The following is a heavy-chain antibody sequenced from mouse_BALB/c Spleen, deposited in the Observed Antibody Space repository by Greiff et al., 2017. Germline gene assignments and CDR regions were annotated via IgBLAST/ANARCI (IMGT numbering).Heavy chain of an antibody. CDR1: GFTFSSFG. CDR3: ARPLYYGSSYGDYYAMDY. CDR2: ISSGSSTI. V-gene: IGHV5-17*02. J-gene: IGHJ4*01. Sequence: EVQLVESGGGLVQPGGSRKLSCAASGFTFSSFGMHWVRQAPEKGLEWVAYISSGSSTIYYADTVKGRFTISRDNPKNTLFLQMTSLRSEDTAMYYCARPLYYGSSYGDYYAMDYWGQGTSVTVSS. D-gene: IGHD1-1*01.